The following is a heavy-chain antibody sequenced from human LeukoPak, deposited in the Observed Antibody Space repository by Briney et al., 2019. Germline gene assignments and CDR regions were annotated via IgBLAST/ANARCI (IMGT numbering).Heavy chain of an antibody. CDR3: ARRGNRFGRFYFDY. V-gene: IGHV4-31*03. J-gene: IGHJ4*02. CDR2: IHHSGSS. CDR1: ADSLSSGGHY. D-gene: IGHD3-10*01. Sequence: SETLSLTCTVSADSLSSGGHYWAWIRQLPGKGLESIGFIHHSGSSRHNPSLKDRVAISVDASRKQFALRLSSVTAADTAIYYCARRGNRFGRFYFDYWGQGIQVIVSS.